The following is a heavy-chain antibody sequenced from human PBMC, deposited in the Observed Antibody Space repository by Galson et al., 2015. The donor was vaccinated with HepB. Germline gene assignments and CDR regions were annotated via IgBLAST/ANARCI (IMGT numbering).Heavy chain of an antibody. CDR2: ISYDGNNK. D-gene: IGHD3-10*01. CDR1: GLTFRSYT. V-gene: IGHV3-30-3*01. Sequence: SLRLSCAASGLTFRSYTLHWVRQAPGKGLEWVAIISYDGNNKYYADSVQGRFTISRDTSKNTLYLQMNSLRAEDAAVYYCARDRDGGGSGTYDYWGQGTLVTVSS. J-gene: IGHJ4*02. CDR3: ARDRDGGGSGTYDY.